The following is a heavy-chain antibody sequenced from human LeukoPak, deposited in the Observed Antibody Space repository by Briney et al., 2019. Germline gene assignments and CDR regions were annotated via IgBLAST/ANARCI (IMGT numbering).Heavy chain of an antibody. Sequence: GGSLRLSCAASGFIFKSYWMSWVRQAPGKGLEWVANIKQDGSEKYYVDSVKGRFTISRDNAKNSLYLQMNSLRAEDTAVYYCARDKIVGATYFDYWGQGTLVTVSS. CDR1: GFIFKSYW. V-gene: IGHV3-7*01. CDR3: ARDKIVGATYFDY. CDR2: IKQDGSEK. D-gene: IGHD1-26*01. J-gene: IGHJ4*02.